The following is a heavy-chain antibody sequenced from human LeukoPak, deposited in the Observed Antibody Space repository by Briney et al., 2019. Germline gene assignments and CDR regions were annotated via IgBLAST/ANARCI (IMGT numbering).Heavy chain of an antibody. CDR2: ISYDGSNK. J-gene: IGHJ4*02. CDR3: ARDNRFAAMDTFLPYYDSSGYYDY. D-gene: IGHD3-22*01. V-gene: IGHV3-30-3*01. CDR1: GFTFSSYA. Sequence: GGSLRLSCAASGFTFSSYAMHWVRQAPGKGLEWVAVISYDGSNKYYADSVKGRFTISRDNSKNTLYLQMNSLRAEDTAVYYCARDNRFAAMDTFLPYYDSSGYYDYWGQGTLVTVSS.